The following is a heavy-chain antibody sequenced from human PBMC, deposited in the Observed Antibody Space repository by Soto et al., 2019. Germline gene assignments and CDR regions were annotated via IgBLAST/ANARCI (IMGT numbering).Heavy chain of an antibody. V-gene: IGHV1-8*02. CDR3: ARMASAGTLNWFDP. D-gene: IGHD6-13*01. CDR1: GYTFINFD. Sequence: ASVKVSCKASGYTFINFDISWLRQAAGQGLEWLGRMNPGSGKTGYASKFQGRVAMTRDASTGTSHLELSSLTSDDTAIYYCARMASAGTLNWFDPWGQGTLVTVSS. CDR2: MNPGSGKT. J-gene: IGHJ5*02.